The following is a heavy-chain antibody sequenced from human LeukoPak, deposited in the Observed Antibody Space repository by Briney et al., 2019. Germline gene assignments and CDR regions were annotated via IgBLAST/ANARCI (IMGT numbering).Heavy chain of an antibody. CDR2: ISGSGGST. D-gene: IGHD5-12*01. V-gene: IGHV3-23*01. CDR1: GFTFSSYA. Sequence: GGSLRLSCVVSGFTFSSYAMSWVRQAPGKGLEWVSGISGSGGSTYYADSVKVRFTISRDNSKNTLYLQMNSLRAEDTAVYYCARVQRGYSGYDSGLYWFDPWGQGTLVTVSS. J-gene: IGHJ5*02. CDR3: ARVQRGYSGYDSGLYWFDP.